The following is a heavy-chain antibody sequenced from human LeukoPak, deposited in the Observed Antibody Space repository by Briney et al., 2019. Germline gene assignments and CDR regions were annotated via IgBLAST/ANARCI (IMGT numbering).Heavy chain of an antibody. J-gene: IGHJ3*02. V-gene: IGHV1-8*03. CDR1: GYTYTSYD. Sequence: ASVKVCCKASGYTYTSYDINWVRQATGQGLGWMGWMNPNSGNTGYAQKFQGRVTITRNTSISTAYMELSSLRSEDTAVYYCARGQYDFWSGYYPPDAFDIWGQGTMVTVSS. CDR3: ARGQYDFWSGYYPPDAFDI. D-gene: IGHD3-3*01. CDR2: MNPNSGNT.